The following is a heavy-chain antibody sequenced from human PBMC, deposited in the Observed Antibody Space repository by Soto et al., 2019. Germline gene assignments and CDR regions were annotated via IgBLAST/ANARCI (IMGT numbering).Heavy chain of an antibody. D-gene: IGHD3-22*01. V-gene: IGHV4-31*03. CDR1: GGSISSGGYY. CDR3: ARAGKYYYDSSGQGYYFDY. CDR2: IYYSGST. Sequence: QVQLQESGPGLVKPSQTLSLTCTVSGGSISSGGYYWSWIRQHPGKGVEWIGYIYYSGSTYYNPSLKSRVTISVDTSKNQFSLKLSSVTAADTAVYYCARAGKYYYDSSGQGYYFDYWGQGTLVTVSS. J-gene: IGHJ4*02.